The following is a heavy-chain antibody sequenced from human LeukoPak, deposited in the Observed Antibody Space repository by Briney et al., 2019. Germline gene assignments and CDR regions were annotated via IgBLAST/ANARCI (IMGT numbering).Heavy chain of an antibody. V-gene: IGHV1-69*01. CDR2: IIPIFGTA. D-gene: IGHD3-22*01. J-gene: IGHJ4*02. Sequence: ASVKVSCKASGGTFSSYAISWVRQAPGQGLEWMGGIIPIFGTANYAQKFQGRVTITADESTSTAYMELRSLRSEDTAVYYCARPRGHYYGSSGYYFYWGQGTLVTVSS. CDR1: GGTFSSYA. CDR3: ARPRGHYYGSSGYYFY.